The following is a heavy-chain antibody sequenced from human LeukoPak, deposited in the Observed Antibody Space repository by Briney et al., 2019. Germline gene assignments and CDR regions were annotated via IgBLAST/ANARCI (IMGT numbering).Heavy chain of an antibody. V-gene: IGHV1-46*01. J-gene: IGHJ5*02. Sequence: GASVKVSCKASGYTFTNNYMHWVRQAPGQGLEWMAVINPSGTTTTYARKFQGRLTLTRDMSTTTDYMELSSLTSEDTAVYYCASTMVRGAAELYNWFDPWGQGTLVTASS. CDR1: GYTFTNNY. CDR2: INPSGTTT. CDR3: ASTMVRGAAELYNWFDP. D-gene: IGHD3-10*01.